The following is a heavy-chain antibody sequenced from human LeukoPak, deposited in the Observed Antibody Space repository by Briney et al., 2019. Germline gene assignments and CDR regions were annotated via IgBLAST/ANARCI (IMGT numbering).Heavy chain of an antibody. CDR3: ARTMVAYFDY. Sequence: SETLSLTCAVYGGSFSGYYWSWIRQPPGKGLEWIGEINHSGSTNYNPSLKSRVTISVDTSKNQFSLKLSSVTAADTAVYYCARTMVAYFDYWGQGTLVTVSS. V-gene: IGHV4-34*01. D-gene: IGHD4/OR15-4a*01. J-gene: IGHJ4*02. CDR2: INHSGST. CDR1: GGSFSGYY.